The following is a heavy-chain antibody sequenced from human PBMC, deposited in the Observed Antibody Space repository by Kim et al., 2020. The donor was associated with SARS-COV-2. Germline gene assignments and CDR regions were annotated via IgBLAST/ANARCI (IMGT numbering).Heavy chain of an antibody. J-gene: IGHJ5*02. CDR3: ARENYSSYKMGLWFDP. V-gene: IGHV1-69*04. D-gene: IGHD2-15*01. CDR2: IIPILGIA. Sequence: SVKVSCKASGGTFSSYTISWVRQAPGQGLEWMGRIIPILGIANYAQKFQGRVTITADKSTSTAYMELSSLRSEDTAVYYCARENYSSYKMGLWFDPWGQGTLVTVCS. CDR1: GGTFSSYT.